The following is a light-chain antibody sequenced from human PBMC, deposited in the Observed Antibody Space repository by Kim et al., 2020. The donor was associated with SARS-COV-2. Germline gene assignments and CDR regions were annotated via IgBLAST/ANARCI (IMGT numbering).Light chain of an antibody. J-gene: IGKJ2*03. CDR1: QTLLHSNGNSY. Sequence: GQPASISCKSGQTLLHSNGNSYLYWYLQKPGQSPQLLFYEVSSRFSGVPDRFTSSGSGTDFTLKISRVEAEDVGVYYCMQALRLYSFGQGTKLEI. V-gene: IGKV2-29*02. CDR2: EVS. CDR3: MQALRLYS.